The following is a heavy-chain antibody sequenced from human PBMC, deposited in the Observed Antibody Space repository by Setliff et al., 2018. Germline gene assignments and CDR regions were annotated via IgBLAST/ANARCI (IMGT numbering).Heavy chain of an antibody. Sequence: ASVKVSCKASGYTFRSYGINWVRQAPGQGLEWMGMINPGGGSTTYAQKFQGRVTMTRDTSTSTVYMERSSLRSEDTAVYYCARAPLESGYNYGQGHYFDYWGQGTLVTVSS. CDR2: INPGGGST. J-gene: IGHJ4*02. CDR3: ARAPLESGYNYGQGHYFDY. V-gene: IGHV1-46*01. D-gene: IGHD5-18*01. CDR1: GYTFRSYG.